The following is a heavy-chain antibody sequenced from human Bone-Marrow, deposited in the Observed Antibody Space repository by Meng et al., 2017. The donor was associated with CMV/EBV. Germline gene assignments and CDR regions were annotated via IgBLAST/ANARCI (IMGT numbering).Heavy chain of an antibody. J-gene: IGHJ6*02. CDR2: MNPNSGNT. Sequence: ASVKVSCKASGYTFTSYDINWVRQATGQGLEWMGWMNPNSGNTGYAQKFQGRVTMTRNTSTSTAYMELSSLRSEDTAVYYCVRVAIFGYYYYGMDVWGQGTTVTVSS. CDR3: VRVAIFGYYYYGMDV. D-gene: IGHD3-3*01. V-gene: IGHV1-8*01. CDR1: GYTFTSYD.